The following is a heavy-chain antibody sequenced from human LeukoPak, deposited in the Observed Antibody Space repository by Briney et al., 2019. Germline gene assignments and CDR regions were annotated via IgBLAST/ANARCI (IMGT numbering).Heavy chain of an antibody. J-gene: IGHJ4*02. CDR2: INPNSGGT. D-gene: IGHD3-22*01. CDR1: GYTFTGYY. CDR3: AXDRLXYYYDSSGYLLDY. V-gene: IGHV1-2*02. Sequence: ASVKVSCKASGYTFTGYYMHWVRQAPGQGLEWMGWINPNSGGTNYAQKFQGRVTMTRDTSISTAYMELSRLRSDDTAVYYCAXDRLXYYYDSSGYLLDYWGQGTLVTVSS.